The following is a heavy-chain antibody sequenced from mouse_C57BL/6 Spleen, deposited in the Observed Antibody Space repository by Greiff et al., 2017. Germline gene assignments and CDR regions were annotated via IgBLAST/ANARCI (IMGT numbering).Heavy chain of an antibody. CDR3: ARSGDGYDAGYSMDY. V-gene: IGHV1-9*01. CDR2: ILPGSGST. J-gene: IGHJ4*01. CDR1: GYTFTGYW. Sequence: VQLQQSGAELMKPGASVKLSCKATGYTFTGYWIEWVKQRPGHGLEWIGEILPGSGSTNYNEKFKGKATFTSDTSSNTAYMQISSLTTEDSAFYYCARSGDGYDAGYSMDYWGQGTSVTVSS. D-gene: IGHD2-2*01.